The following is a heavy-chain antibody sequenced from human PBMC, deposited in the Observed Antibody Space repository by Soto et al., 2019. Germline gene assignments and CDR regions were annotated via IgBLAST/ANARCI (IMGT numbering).Heavy chain of an antibody. D-gene: IGHD5-12*01. CDR1: GFTFSSYA. Sequence: GGSLRLSCAASGFTFSSYAMSWVRQAPGKGLEWVSAISGSGGSTYYADSVKGRFTISRDNSKNTLYLQMNSLRAEDTAVYYCAKGYSGYEYILDAFDIWGQGTMVTVSS. V-gene: IGHV3-23*01. J-gene: IGHJ3*02. CDR3: AKGYSGYEYILDAFDI. CDR2: ISGSGGST.